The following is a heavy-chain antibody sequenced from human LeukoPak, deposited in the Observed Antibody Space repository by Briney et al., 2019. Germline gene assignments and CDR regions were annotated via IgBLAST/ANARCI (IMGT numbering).Heavy chain of an antibody. CDR1: GGSISSGGYS. J-gene: IGHJ4*02. D-gene: IGHD4-17*01. CDR3: ARVRWDYGDYRYFDY. CDR2: IYHSGST. Sequence: SETLSLTCAVSGGSISSGGYSWSWIRQPPGKGLEWIGYIYHSGSTYYNPSLKSRVTISVDRSKNRFSLKLSSVTAADTAVYYCARVRWDYGDYRYFDYWGQGTLVTVSS. V-gene: IGHV4-30-2*01.